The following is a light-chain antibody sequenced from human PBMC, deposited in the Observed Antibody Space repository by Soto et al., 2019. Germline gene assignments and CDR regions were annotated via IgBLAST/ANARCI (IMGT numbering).Light chain of an antibody. J-gene: IGLJ3*02. CDR1: SSDVGTYNV. V-gene: IGLV2-23*01. CDR2: EGS. CDR3: CSYAGSSNWV. Sequence: QSALTQPASVSGSPGQSITISCTGTSSDVGTYNVVSWYQQQPGKAPKLMIYEGSKRPSGISDRFSGSKSGNTASLTISGLQAEDEADYYCCSYAGSSNWVFGGGTKVTVL.